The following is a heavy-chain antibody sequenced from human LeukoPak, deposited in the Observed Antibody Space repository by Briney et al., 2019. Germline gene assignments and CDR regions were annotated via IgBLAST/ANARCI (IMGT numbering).Heavy chain of an antibody. V-gene: IGHV1-3*01. J-gene: IGHJ6*02. D-gene: IGHD6-13*01. CDR2: INAGNGNT. CDR3: ARGRIAAAGTRADYYYYGMDV. Sequence: ASVKVSCKASGYTFTSYAMHWVRQAPGQRLEWMGWINAGNGNTKYSQKFQGRVTITRDTSASTAYMELSSLRSEDTAVYYCARGRIAAAGTRADYYYYGMDVWGQGTTVTVSS. CDR1: GYTFTSYA.